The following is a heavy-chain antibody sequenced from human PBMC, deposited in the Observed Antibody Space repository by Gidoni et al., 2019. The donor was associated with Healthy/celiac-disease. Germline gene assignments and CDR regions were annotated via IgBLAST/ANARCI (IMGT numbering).Heavy chain of an antibody. J-gene: IGHJ3*02. CDR2: FDPEDGET. V-gene: IGHV1-24*01. CDR1: GYTLTELS. D-gene: IGHD3-9*01. CDR3: ATKHLILTGYYSDAFDI. Sequence: QVQLVQSGAEVKKPGASVTVSCTVSGYTLTELSMHWVRQAPGKGLEWMGGFDPEDGETIYAQKCQGRVTMTEDTSTDTAYMELSSLRSEDTAVYYCATKHLILTGYYSDAFDIWGQGTMVTVSS.